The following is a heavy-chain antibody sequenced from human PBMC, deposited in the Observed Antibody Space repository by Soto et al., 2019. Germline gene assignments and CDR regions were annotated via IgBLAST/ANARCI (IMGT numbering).Heavy chain of an antibody. CDR2: INHSGST. V-gene: IGHV4-34*01. J-gene: IGHJ5*02. CDR3: ASGYCSGGSCYSNWFAP. Sequence: QVQLQQWGAGLLKPSETLSLTCAVYGGSFSGYYWSWIRQPPGKGLEWIGEINHSGSTNYNPSLKSRVTISVDTSKTQFSLKLSSVTAADTAVYYCASGYCSGGSCYSNWFAPWGQGTLVTVSS. CDR1: GGSFSGYY. D-gene: IGHD2-15*01.